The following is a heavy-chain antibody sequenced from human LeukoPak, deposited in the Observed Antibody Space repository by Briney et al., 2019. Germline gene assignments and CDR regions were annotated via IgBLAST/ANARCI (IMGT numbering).Heavy chain of an antibody. CDR3: AKSDGSGSYWGLDY. CDR2: ISGSGGST. V-gene: IGHV3-23*01. CDR1: GFTFSSYA. D-gene: IGHD3-10*01. Sequence: PGGPLRLSCAASGFTFSSYAMSWVRQAPGKGLEWVSAISGSGGSTYYADSVKGRFTISRDNSKNTLYLQMNSLRAEDTAVYYCAKSDGSGSYWGLDYWGQGTLVTVSS. J-gene: IGHJ4*02.